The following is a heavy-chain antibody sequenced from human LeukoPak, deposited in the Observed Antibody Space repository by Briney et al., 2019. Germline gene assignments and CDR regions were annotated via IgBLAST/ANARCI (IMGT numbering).Heavy chain of an antibody. CDR1: GFTFSSYS. J-gene: IGHJ3*02. V-gene: IGHV3-7*01. Sequence: GGSLRLSCAASGFTFSSYSMNWVRQAPGKGLEWVANIRQDGSEKHYVDSVKGRFTISRDNAKNSLYLQMNSLSAEDTAVYYCARDIGPYDSSGYYDAFDIWGQGTMVTVSS. CDR2: IRQDGSEK. CDR3: ARDIGPYDSSGYYDAFDI. D-gene: IGHD3-22*01.